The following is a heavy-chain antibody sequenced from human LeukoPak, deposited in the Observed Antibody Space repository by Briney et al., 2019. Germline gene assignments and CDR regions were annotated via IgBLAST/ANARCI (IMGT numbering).Heavy chain of an antibody. CDR2: ISSSSSYI. D-gene: IGHD3-10*01. J-gene: IGHJ4*02. CDR3: ARAGFTFSDYFGSFFDY. Sequence: GGSLRLSCAASGFTFSSYSMNWVRQAPGKGLEWVSSISSSSSYIYYADSVKGRFTISRDNAKNSLYLQMNSLRAEDTAVYYCARAGFTFSDYFGSFFDYWGQGTLVTVSS. V-gene: IGHV3-21*01. CDR1: GFTFSSYS.